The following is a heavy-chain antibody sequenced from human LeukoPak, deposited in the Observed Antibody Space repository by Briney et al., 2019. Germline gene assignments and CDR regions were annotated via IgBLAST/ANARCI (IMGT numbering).Heavy chain of an antibody. Sequence: SETLSLTCTVSGGSISSYYWSWIRQPPGKGLEWIGYIYYSGSTNYNPSLKSRVTISVDTSKNQFSLKLSSVTAADTAVYYRARENFDWLANWFDPWGQGTLVTVSS. CDR1: GGSISSYY. D-gene: IGHD3-9*01. CDR2: IYYSGST. J-gene: IGHJ5*02. V-gene: IGHV4-59*01. CDR3: ARENFDWLANWFDP.